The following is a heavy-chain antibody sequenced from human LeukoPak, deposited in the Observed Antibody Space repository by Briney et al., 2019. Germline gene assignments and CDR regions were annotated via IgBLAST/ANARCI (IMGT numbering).Heavy chain of an antibody. V-gene: IGHV3-64*01. CDR1: GFTFSNYA. CDR2: ISSNGDST. CDR3: ARGEGYCSSTSCYAGITRY. J-gene: IGHJ4*02. D-gene: IGHD2-2*01. Sequence: AGGSLRLSCAASGFTFSNYAMHWVRQAPGKGLESVSAISSNGDSTYYANSVKGRFTISRDNSKNTLYLQMGSLRAEDMAVYYCARGEGYCSSTSCYAGITRYWGQGTLVTVSS.